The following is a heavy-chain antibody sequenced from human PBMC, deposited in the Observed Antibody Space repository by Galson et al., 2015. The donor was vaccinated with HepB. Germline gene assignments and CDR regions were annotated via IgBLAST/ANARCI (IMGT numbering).Heavy chain of an antibody. CDR3: ARPQGGYYYY. Sequence: ETLSLTCTVSGGSISSSSYYWGWIRQPPGKGLEWIGSIYYSGSTYYNPSLKSRVTISVDTSKNQFSLKLSSVTAADTAVYYCARPQGGYYYYWGQGTLVTVSS. CDR1: GGSISSSSYY. V-gene: IGHV4-39*01. J-gene: IGHJ4*02. CDR2: IYYSGST. D-gene: IGHD3-3*01.